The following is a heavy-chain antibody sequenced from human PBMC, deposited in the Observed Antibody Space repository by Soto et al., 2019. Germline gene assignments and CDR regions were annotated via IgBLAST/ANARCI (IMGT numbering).Heavy chain of an antibody. CDR2: ISSSGSTI. CDR1: GFTFSDYY. V-gene: IGHV3-11*01. Sequence: GGSLRLSCAASGFTFSDYYMSWIRQAPRKGLEWVSYISSSGSTIYYADSVKGRFTISRDNAKNSLYLQMNSLRAEDTAVYYCARSSGFRATYYYGSAQPNWFDPWGQGTLVTVSS. D-gene: IGHD3-10*01. J-gene: IGHJ5*02. CDR3: ARSSGFRATYYYGSAQPNWFDP.